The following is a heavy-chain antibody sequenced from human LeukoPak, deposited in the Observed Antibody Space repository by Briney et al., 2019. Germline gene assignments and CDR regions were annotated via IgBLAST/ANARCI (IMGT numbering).Heavy chain of an antibody. CDR1: GFTFSSYA. V-gene: IGHV3-23*01. Sequence: PGGSLRLSCAASGFTFSSYAMSWVRQAXXXXXXXXSAISGSGGSTYYADSVKGRFTISRDNSKNTLYLQMNSLRAEDTAVYYCAKGDGHTPPYYFDYWGQGTLVTVSS. CDR2: ISGSGGST. J-gene: IGHJ4*02. CDR3: AKGDGHTPPYYFDY.